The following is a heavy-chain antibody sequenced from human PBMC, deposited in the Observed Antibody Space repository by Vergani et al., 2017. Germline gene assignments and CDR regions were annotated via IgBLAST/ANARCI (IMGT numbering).Heavy chain of an antibody. CDR2: ISYSGDT. J-gene: IGHJ4*02. D-gene: IGHD2-21*02. Sequence: QVQLHESGPGLVKPSETLSLTCTVSGHSISPYFWTWIRQPPGQGLEWIGYISYSGDTNCAPSLKSRVSISLDTSKNQFSLQVNSVTPSDTAVYYCARGGWLVPDVWGQGTLVTVSS. CDR1: GHSISPYF. CDR3: ARGGWLVPDV. V-gene: IGHV4-59*01.